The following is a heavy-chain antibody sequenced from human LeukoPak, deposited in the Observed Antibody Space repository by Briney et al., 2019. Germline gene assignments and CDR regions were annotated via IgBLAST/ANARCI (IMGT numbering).Heavy chain of an antibody. Sequence: GGSLRLSCAASGFTFSSYAMSWVRQAPGKGLEWVSAISGSGGSTYYADSVKGRFTISRDNSKNTLYLQMNSLRAEDAAVYYCVKDMRQLVSNFDYWGQGTLVTVSS. CDR2: ISGSGGST. CDR1: GFTFSSYA. J-gene: IGHJ4*02. D-gene: IGHD6-13*01. CDR3: VKDMRQLVSNFDY. V-gene: IGHV3-23*01.